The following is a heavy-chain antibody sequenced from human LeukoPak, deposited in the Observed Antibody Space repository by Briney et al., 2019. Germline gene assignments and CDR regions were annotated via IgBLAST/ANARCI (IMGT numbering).Heavy chain of an antibody. D-gene: IGHD1-26*01. J-gene: IGHJ6*02. Sequence: GGSLRLSCAASGFTFSSYGMHWVRQAPGKGLEWVAVISYDGSNKYYADSVKGRFTISRDNSKNTLYLQMNSLRAEDTAVYYCAKVLRGATVYYYYGMDVWGQGTTVTVSS. CDR1: GFTFSSYG. CDR3: AKVLRGATVYYYYGMDV. CDR2: ISYDGSNK. V-gene: IGHV3-30*18.